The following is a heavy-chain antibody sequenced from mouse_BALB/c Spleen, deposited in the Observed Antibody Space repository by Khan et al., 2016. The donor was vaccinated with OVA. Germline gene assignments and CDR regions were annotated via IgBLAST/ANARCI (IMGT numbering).Heavy chain of an antibody. D-gene: IGHD2-3*01. Sequence: VQLQESGPGLVAPSQSLSITCTVSGFSLTSYGVHWVRQPPGKGLEWLGVIWAGGSTNYNSALMSRLSISKANSKSQVLLKLNSLQTDDTAMYDSARFSDGSYDTVDYWGQGTSVTVSS. CDR1: GFSLTSYG. J-gene: IGHJ4*01. CDR3: ARFSDGSYDTVDY. V-gene: IGHV2-9*02. CDR2: IWAGGST.